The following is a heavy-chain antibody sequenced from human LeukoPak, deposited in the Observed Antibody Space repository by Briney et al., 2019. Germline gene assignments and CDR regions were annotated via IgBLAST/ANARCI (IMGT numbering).Heavy chain of an antibody. V-gene: IGHV3-23*01. CDR2: ISPSGRNT. D-gene: IGHD3-22*01. Sequence: GGSLRLSCAASGFTFSSYGMSWVRQAPGKGLEWVSAISPSGRNTYYADSVKGRFIISRDNSKNMLYLQMSSLRAEDTALYYCARVPSGYYDSHAFDIWGQGTMVTVSS. J-gene: IGHJ3*02. CDR1: GFTFSSYG. CDR3: ARVPSGYYDSHAFDI.